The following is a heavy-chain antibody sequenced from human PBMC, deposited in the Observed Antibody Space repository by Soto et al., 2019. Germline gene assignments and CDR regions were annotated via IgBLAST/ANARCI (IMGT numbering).Heavy chain of an antibody. CDR1: VDSINSYW. CDR2: VYSSGTT. V-gene: IGHV4-4*07. J-gene: IGHJ4*02. Sequence: SETLSLTCTVSVDSINSYWWSWIRQPAGKGLEWIGRVYSSGTTDYNPSLNSRATLSVETSKNQFSLKLSSVTAADTAVYYCARDIGSYAYGEGYWGQGSQVTVSS. D-gene: IGHD3-10*01. CDR3: ARDIGSYAYGEGY.